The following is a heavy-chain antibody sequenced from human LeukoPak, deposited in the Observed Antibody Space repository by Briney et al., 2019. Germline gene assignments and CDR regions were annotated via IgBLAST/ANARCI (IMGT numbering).Heavy chain of an antibody. Sequence: PSQTLSLTCTVSGGSISSGGYYWSWLRQHPGKGLEWIGYIYYSGSTYYNPSLKSRVTISVDTSKNQFSLKLSSVTAADTAVYYCARGHSSSWPYFDYWGQGTLVTVSS. CDR2: IYYSGST. CDR1: GGSISSGGYY. D-gene: IGHD6-13*01. CDR3: ARGHSSSWPYFDY. V-gene: IGHV4-31*03. J-gene: IGHJ4*02.